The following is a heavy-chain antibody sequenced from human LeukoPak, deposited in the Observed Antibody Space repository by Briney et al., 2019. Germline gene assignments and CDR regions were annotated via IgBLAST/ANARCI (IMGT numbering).Heavy chain of an antibody. V-gene: IGHV1-69*13. CDR1: GGSFTFTSHA. CDR2: LIPIYGSA. Sequence: ASVKVSCKASGGSFTFTSHAISWVRQAPGQGLEWVGGLIPIYGSANYAQKFQGRVTITSDESTLTVYIELSSLRPEDSAVYYCAGFFYDNSGDAFDIWGQGTMVTVSS. D-gene: IGHD3-22*01. J-gene: IGHJ3*02. CDR3: AGFFYDNSGDAFDI.